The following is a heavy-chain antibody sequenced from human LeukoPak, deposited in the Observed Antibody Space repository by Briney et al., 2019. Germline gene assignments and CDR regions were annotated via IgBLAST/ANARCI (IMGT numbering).Heavy chain of an antibody. CDR1: GVSISSSY. CDR3: VRGYYDNRGYANAFDI. J-gene: IGHJ3*02. Sequence: SGTLSLTCTVSGVSISSSYWSWIRQPPGKGLEWIGYIYYNGNTNSNPSLKSRVTISADTSKNRVSLKLSSVTAADTAVYYWVRGYYDNRGYANAFDIWGQGAMVTVSS. D-gene: IGHD3-22*01. CDR2: IYYNGNT. V-gene: IGHV4-59*01.